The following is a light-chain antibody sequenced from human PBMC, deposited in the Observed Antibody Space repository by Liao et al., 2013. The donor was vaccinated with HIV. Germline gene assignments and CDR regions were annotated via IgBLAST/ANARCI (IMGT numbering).Light chain of an antibody. CDR3: QAWDSATVV. CDR2: QDR. CDR1: KLGDKY. J-gene: IGLJ2*01. Sequence: SYELTQPPSVSVSPGQTASITCSGDKLGDKYACWYQQKPGQSPVLVIYQDRKRPSGIPERFSGSNSGNTATLTISGTRATDEADFYCQAWDSATVVFGGGTKLTVL. V-gene: IGLV3-1*01.